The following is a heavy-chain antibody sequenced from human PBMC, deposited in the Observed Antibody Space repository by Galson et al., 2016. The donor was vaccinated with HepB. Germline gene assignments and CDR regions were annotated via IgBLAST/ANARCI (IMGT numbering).Heavy chain of an antibody. Sequence: SLRLSCAASGFIFSNYGMHWVRQAPGKGLEWVAVISYDGSNKYYADSVKGRFTISRDNSKNTLYLQLNSLRAEDTAMYYCVKDSYIVYSSNWYMSVESWGQGSLVTVSS. V-gene: IGHV3-30*18. D-gene: IGHD6-13*01. CDR1: GFIFSNYG. CDR3: VKDSYIVYSSNWYMSVES. CDR2: ISYDGSNK. J-gene: IGHJ4*02.